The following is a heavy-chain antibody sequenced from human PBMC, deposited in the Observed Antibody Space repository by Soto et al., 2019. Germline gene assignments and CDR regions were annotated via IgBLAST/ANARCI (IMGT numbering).Heavy chain of an antibody. CDR2: TRNKANSYTT. D-gene: IGHD3-3*01. CDR3: ARGTTLRFLEWPKDYGMDV. J-gene: IGHJ6*02. Sequence: GGSLRLSCAASGFTFSDHYMDWVRQAPGKGLEWVGRTRNKANSYTTEYAASVKGRFTISRDDSKNSLYLQMNSLKTEDTAVYYCARGTTLRFLEWPKDYGMDVWGQGTTVTVSS. V-gene: IGHV3-72*01. CDR1: GFTFSDHY.